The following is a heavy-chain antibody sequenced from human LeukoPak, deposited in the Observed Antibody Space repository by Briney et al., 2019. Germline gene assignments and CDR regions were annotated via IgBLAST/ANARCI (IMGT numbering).Heavy chain of an antibody. CDR1: GFTSCSYV. V-gene: IGHV3-30*01. D-gene: IGHD3-10*01. Sequence: GGSLRLSCAAPGFTSCSYVMYCVRQAPRQGLQWVSVISYDGSTKDDAASVKARFTISRANPKNTLFLQINSLRPKDTAVYYCARDRYSYTSGYGLDVWGQGTTVTVSS. J-gene: IGHJ6*02. CDR3: ARDRYSYTSGYGLDV. CDR2: ISYDGSTK.